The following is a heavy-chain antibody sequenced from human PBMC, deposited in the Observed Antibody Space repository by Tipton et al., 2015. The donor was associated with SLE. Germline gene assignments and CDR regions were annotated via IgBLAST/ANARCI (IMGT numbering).Heavy chain of an antibody. CDR1: GGSINSYY. CDR3: VRVSLDDFWSGYSPNYYYHYMDV. Sequence: GLVKPSETLSLTCTVPGGSINSYYWSWIRQPPGKGLEWIGFIYYSGNTKYNSSLKSRVTISVDTSKNQCSLNLRSVTAADTAVYYCVRVSLDDFWSGYSPNYYYHYMDVWGKGTAVTVSS. J-gene: IGHJ6*03. V-gene: IGHV4-59*01. CDR2: IYYSGNT. D-gene: IGHD3-3*01.